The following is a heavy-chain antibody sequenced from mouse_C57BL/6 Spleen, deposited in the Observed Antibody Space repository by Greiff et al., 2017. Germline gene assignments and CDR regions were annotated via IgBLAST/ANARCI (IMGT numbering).Heavy chain of an antibody. CDR3: ARGAWFAY. CDR2: ISYDGSN. Sequence: EVQLQESGLGLVKPSQSLSLTCSVTGYSITSGYYWNWIRQFPGNKLEWMGYISYDGSNNYNPSLKNRISITRDTSKNQFFLKLNSVTTEDTATYYCARGAWFAYWGQGTLVTVSA. J-gene: IGHJ3*01. CDR1: GYSITSGYY. V-gene: IGHV3-6*01.